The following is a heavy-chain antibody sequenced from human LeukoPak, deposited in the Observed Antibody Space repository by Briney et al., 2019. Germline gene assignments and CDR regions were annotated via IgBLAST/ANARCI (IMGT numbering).Heavy chain of an antibody. V-gene: IGHV3-21*01. CDR1: GFTFSSSS. D-gene: IGHD3-10*01. CDR2: ISTSGDYK. J-gene: IGHJ4*02. Sequence: GGSLRLSCAASGFTFSSSSMNWVRQAPGKGLEWVSSISTSGDYKYYADSVKGRFTISRDNAKNSLYLQMNSLRAEDTAVYYCARNAEVGSSFDYWAQGTLVTVSS. CDR3: ARNAEVGSSFDY.